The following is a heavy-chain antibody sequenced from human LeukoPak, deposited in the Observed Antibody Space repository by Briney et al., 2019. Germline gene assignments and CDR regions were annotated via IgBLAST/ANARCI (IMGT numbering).Heavy chain of an antibody. CDR2: ISGSGGST. D-gene: IGHD3-10*01. CDR1: GFTFSSYG. CDR3: AKDGGDESEQWIWFGELNYYYYMDV. V-gene: IGHV3-23*01. Sequence: GGSLRLSCAASGFTFSSYGMSWVRQAPGKGLEWVSAISGSGGSTYYADSVKGRFTISRDNSKNTLYLQMNSLRAEDTAVYYCAKDGGDESEQWIWFGELNYYYYMDVWGKGTTVTISS. J-gene: IGHJ6*03.